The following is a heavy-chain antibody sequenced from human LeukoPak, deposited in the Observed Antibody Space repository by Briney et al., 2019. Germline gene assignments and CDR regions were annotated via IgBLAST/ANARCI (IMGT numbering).Heavy chain of an antibody. CDR2: IWYDGSNK. V-gene: IGHV3-33*01. CDR1: GFTFSSYG. CDR3: ARGTYSGYDYYYGMDV. Sequence: GGSLRLSCAASGFTFSSYGMHWVRQAPGKGLEWVAVIWYDGSNKYYADSVKGRFTTSRDNSKNTLYLQMNSLRAEDTAVYYCARGTYSGYDYYYGMDVWGQGTTVTVSS. J-gene: IGHJ6*02. D-gene: IGHD5-12*01.